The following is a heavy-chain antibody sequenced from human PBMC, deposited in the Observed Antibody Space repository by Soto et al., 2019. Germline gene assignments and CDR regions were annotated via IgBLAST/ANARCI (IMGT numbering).Heavy chain of an antibody. CDR3: ARARAEDTYGMDV. Sequence: QVQLQESGPGLVKPSGTLSLTCAVSGGSISSSNWWSWVRQPPGKGLEWIGEIYHSGSTNYNPSLQGRVTISVDKSKNQFSLKLSSVTAADTAVYYCARARAEDTYGMDVWGQGTTVTVSS. CDR2: IYHSGST. D-gene: IGHD2-15*01. CDR1: GGSISSSNW. J-gene: IGHJ6*02. V-gene: IGHV4-4*02.